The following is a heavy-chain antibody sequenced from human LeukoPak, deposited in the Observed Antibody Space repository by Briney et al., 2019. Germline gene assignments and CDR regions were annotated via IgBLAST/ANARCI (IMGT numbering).Heavy chain of an antibody. Sequence: GGPLRLSCAASGFTFSSYSMNWVRQAPGKGLEWVSSISSSSSYIYYADSVKGRFTISRDNAKNSLYLQMNSLRAEDTAVYYCARVVRGDAFDIWGQGTMVTVSS. CDR2: ISSSSSYI. CDR3: ARVVRGDAFDI. CDR1: GFTFSSYS. J-gene: IGHJ3*02. D-gene: IGHD3-16*01. V-gene: IGHV3-21*01.